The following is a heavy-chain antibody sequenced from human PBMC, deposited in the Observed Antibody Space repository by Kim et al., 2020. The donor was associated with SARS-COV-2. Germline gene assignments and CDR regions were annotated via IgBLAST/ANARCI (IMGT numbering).Heavy chain of an antibody. Sequence: ASVKVSCKASGYTFTGYYMHWVRQAPGQGLEWMGWINPNSGGTNYAQKFQGRVTMTRDTSISTAYMELSRLRSDDTAVYYCARESRGGSGWYSPLSYFDLWGRGTLVTVSS. CDR3: ARESRGGSGWYSPLSYFDL. CDR1: GYTFTGYY. CDR2: INPNSGGT. V-gene: IGHV1-2*02. D-gene: IGHD6-19*01. J-gene: IGHJ2*01.